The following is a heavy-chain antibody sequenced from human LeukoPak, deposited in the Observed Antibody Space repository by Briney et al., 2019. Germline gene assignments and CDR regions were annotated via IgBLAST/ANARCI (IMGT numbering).Heavy chain of an antibody. CDR1: GFTFSSYS. J-gene: IGHJ6*03. Sequence: GGSLRLSCAASGFTFSSYSMNWIRQAPGKGLEWVPSMSSSSSYIYYADSVKGRFTISRDNAKNSLYLQMNSLRAEDMAVYYCARGWDIVLVVYAYMDVWGKGTTVTVSS. D-gene: IGHD2-8*02. CDR2: MSSSSSYI. CDR3: ARGWDIVLVVYAYMDV. V-gene: IGHV3-21*01.